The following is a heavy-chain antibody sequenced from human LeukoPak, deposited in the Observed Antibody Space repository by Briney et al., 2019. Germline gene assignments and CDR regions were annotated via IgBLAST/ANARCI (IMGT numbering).Heavy chain of an antibody. CDR1: GGSISSSSYY. J-gene: IGHJ5*02. Sequence: SETLSLTCTVSGGSISSSSYYWGWIRQPPGKGLEWIGSIYYSGSTNYNPSLKSRVTISVDTSKNQFSLKLSSVTAADTAVYYCARVIAAAGRGYWFDPWGQGTLVTVSS. CDR3: ARVIAAAGRGYWFDP. V-gene: IGHV4-39*07. D-gene: IGHD6-13*01. CDR2: IYYSGST.